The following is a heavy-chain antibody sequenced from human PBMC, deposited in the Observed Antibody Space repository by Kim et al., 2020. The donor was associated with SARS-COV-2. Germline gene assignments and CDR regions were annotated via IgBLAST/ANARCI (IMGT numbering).Heavy chain of an antibody. V-gene: IGHV4-34*01. CDR1: GGSFSGYY. D-gene: IGHD3-9*01. Sequence: SETLSLTCAVYGGSFSGYYWSWIRQPPGKGLEWIGEINHSGSTNYNPSLKSRVTISVDTSKNQFSLKLSSVTAADTAVYYCARGRDDWLLGSNWFDPWGQGTLVTVSS. J-gene: IGHJ5*02. CDR3: ARGRDDWLLGSNWFDP. CDR2: INHSGST.